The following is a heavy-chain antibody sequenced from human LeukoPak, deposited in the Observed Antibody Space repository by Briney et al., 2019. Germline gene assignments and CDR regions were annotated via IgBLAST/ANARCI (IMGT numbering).Heavy chain of an antibody. Sequence: GGSLRLSCAASGFTFSSYGMYWARQAPGKGLEWVTFIQYDGSNKYYADSVKGRFTISRDNSKNTLYLQMNSLRAEDTAVYYCAKANPSNPPVWSSSSDTVLDYWGQGTLVTVSS. CDR1: GFTFSSYG. CDR3: AKANPSNPPVWSSSSDTVLDY. D-gene: IGHD6-6*01. CDR2: IQYDGSNK. V-gene: IGHV3-30*02. J-gene: IGHJ4*02.